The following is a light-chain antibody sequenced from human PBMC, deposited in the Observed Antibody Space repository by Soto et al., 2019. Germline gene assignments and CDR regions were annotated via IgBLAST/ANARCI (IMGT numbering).Light chain of an antibody. CDR1: SSDVGGYNL. Sequence: QSVLTQPASVSGSPGQSITISCTGTSSDVGGYNLVSWYQQHPGKAPKLMIYEVSKRPSGVSNRFSGSKSGNTASLTISGVQAEDEADSYCCSYAGSRVFGTGTKVTVL. CDR3: CSYAGSRV. J-gene: IGLJ1*01. CDR2: EVS. V-gene: IGLV2-23*02.